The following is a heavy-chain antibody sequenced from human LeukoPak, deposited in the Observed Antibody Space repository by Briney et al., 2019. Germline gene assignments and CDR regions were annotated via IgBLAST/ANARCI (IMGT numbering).Heavy chain of an antibody. D-gene: IGHD3-16*02. Sequence: GGSLRLSCTVSGFTVSSNSMSWVRQAPGKGLEWVANIKQDGSEKYYVDSVKGRFTISRDNAKNSLYLQMNSLRAEDTAVYYCARAVSFENWGQGTLVTVSS. CDR3: ARAVSFEN. J-gene: IGHJ4*02. V-gene: IGHV3-7*04. CDR2: IKQDGSEK. CDR1: GFTVSSNS.